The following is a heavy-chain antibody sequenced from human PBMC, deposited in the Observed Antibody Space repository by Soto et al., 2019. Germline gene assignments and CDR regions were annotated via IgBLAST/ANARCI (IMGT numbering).Heavy chain of an antibody. J-gene: IGHJ4*02. Sequence: SETLSLTCTVSGGSISSGGYYWSWIRQHPGKGLEWIGYIYYSGSTYYNPSLKSRVTISVDTSKNQFSLKLSSVTAADTAVYYCARGYWSAARLEYYFDYWGQGTLVTVS. V-gene: IGHV4-31*03. CDR3: ARGYWSAARLEYYFDY. D-gene: IGHD6-6*01. CDR2: IYYSGST. CDR1: GGSISSGGYY.